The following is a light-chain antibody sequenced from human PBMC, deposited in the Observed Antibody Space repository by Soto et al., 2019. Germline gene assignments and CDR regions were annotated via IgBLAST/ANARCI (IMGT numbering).Light chain of an antibody. V-gene: IGLV4-69*01. CDR3: QTWGTGIRV. CDR1: SGHSSYA. Sequence: QSVLTQSPSASASLGASVKLTCTLSSGHSSYAIAWHQQQPEKGPRYLMKLNSDGSHSKGDGSPDRFSGYSSGAERYLTISNLHSVDEADYYCQTWGTGIRVVGGGTTLTVL. J-gene: IGLJ3*02. CDR2: LNSDGSH.